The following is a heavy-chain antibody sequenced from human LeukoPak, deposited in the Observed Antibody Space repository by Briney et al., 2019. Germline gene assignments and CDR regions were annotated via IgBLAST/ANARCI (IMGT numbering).Heavy chain of an antibody. J-gene: IGHJ4*02. D-gene: IGHD2-2*01. V-gene: IGHV3-30*02. CDR2: KRYDGSNK. Sequence: GGSLRLSCAASGFTFSSYGMHWVRQAPGKGLEWVAFKRYDGSNKYYADSVKGQFTISRDNSKNTLYLQMNSLRAEDTAVYYCAHTRPGYCSSTSCPEKYWGQGTLVTVSS. CDR1: GFTFSSYG. CDR3: AHTRPGYCSSTSCPEKY.